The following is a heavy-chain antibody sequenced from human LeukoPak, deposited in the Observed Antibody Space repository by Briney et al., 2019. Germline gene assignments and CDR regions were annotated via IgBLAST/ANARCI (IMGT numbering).Heavy chain of an antibody. CDR1: AFIFSGHW. J-gene: IGHJ4*02. D-gene: IGHD2-8*01. V-gene: IGHV3-7*01. CDR3: ARGVTNDY. CDR2: IKEDGSER. Sequence: GGSLRLSCEGSAFIFSGHWMNWVRQTPGEGLEWVASIKEDGSERQYVDSVKGRFTISRDNAKNSLYLQMNSLRAEDTAVYYCARGVTNDYWGQGTLVTVSS.